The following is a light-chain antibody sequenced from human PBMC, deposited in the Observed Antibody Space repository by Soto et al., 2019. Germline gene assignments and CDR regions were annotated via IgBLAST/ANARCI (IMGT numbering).Light chain of an antibody. J-gene: IGLJ1*01. V-gene: IGLV4-69*01. CDR2: VNSDGSH. Sequence: QLVLTQSPSASASLGASVKLTCTLSSGHSNYAIAWHQQQPEKGPRYLMKVNSDGSHRKGDGIPDRFSGSSSGAQRYLTISSLHSEDEADYYCQTWGTGIIVFGTGTKLTVL. CDR1: SGHSNYA. CDR3: QTWGTGIIV.